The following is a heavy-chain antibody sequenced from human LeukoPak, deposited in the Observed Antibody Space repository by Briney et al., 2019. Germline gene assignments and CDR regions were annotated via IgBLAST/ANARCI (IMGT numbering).Heavy chain of an antibody. CDR3: AKDLSGDYGTNF. CDR2: ISGSSSYI. J-gene: IGHJ4*02. V-gene: IGHV3-21*01. Sequence: GESLRLSCAASGFTFSSYSMNWVRQAPGKGLEWVSSISGSSSYIYYADSLKGRFTISRDNSKNTLYLQMNSLRAEDTAMYYCAKDLSGDYGTNFWGQGTLVTVSS. CDR1: GFTFSSYS. D-gene: IGHD4-17*01.